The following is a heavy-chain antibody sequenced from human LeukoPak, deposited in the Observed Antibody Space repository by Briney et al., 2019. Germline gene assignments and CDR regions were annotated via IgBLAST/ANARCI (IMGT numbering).Heavy chain of an antibody. D-gene: IGHD6-13*01. CDR2: ISSSSSYI. Sequence: GGSLRLSCAASGFTFSSYSMNWVRQAPGKELEWVSSISSSSSYIYYADSVKGRFTISRDNAKNSLYLQMNSLRAEDTAVYYCAKNAGVGSSWSFDYWGQGTLVTVSS. CDR1: GFTFSSYS. CDR3: AKNAGVGSSWSFDY. V-gene: IGHV3-21*01. J-gene: IGHJ4*02.